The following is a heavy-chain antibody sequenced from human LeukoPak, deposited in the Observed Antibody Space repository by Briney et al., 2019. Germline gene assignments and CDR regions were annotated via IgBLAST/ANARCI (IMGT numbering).Heavy chain of an antibody. CDR1: GFAFSAFW. CDR2: IKRDGSDK. V-gene: IGHV3-7*04. Sequence: GGSLRLSCAASGFAFSAFWMSWVRQAPGQGLEWVAHIKRDGSDKHYADSVEGRFTISRDNAKNSLYLQMISLRDDDTAVYYCVRYSTPVFSVEAYDVWGQGTMVA. J-gene: IGHJ3*01. D-gene: IGHD4-11*01. CDR3: VRYSTPVFSVEAYDV.